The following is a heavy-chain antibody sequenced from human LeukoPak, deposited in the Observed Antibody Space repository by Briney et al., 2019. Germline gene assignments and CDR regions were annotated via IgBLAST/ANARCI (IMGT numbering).Heavy chain of an antibody. J-gene: IGHJ4*02. Sequence: RPGGSLRLSCAASGFTFSSYAMHWVRQAPGKGLEYVSVISSNGGSTYYANSVKGRFTISRDNSKNTLYLQMNSLRAEDTAVYYCARGGYFYETSGHPSFGYWGQGTLVTVSS. CDR1: GFTFSSYA. V-gene: IGHV3-64*01. CDR3: ARGGYFYETSGHPSFGY. CDR2: ISSNGGST. D-gene: IGHD3-22*01.